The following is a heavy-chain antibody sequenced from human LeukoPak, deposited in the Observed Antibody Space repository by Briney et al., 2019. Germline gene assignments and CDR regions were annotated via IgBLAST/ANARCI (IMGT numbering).Heavy chain of an antibody. Sequence: PSETLSLTCTVSGGSISSSSYYWGWIRQPPGKGLEWIGSIYYSGSTYYNPSLKSRVTISVDTSKNQFSLKLSSVTAADTAVYYCARGRWFGELSGHFDYWGQGTLVTVSS. J-gene: IGHJ4*02. D-gene: IGHD3-10*01. CDR2: IYYSGST. CDR3: ARGRWFGELSGHFDY. V-gene: IGHV4-39*07. CDR1: GGSISSSSYY.